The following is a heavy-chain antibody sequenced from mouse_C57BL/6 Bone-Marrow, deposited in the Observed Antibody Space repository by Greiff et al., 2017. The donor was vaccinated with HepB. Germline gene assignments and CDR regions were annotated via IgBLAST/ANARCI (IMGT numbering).Heavy chain of an antibody. J-gene: IGHJ3*01. CDR3: ARGILGRN. CDR1: GYTFTDYN. D-gene: IGHD4-1*01. Sequence: EVQGVESGPELVKPGASVKMSCKASGYTFTDYNMHWVKQSHGKSLEWIGYISPNNGGTSYNQKFKGKATLTVNKSSSTAYMELRSLTSEDSAVYYCARGILGRNWGQGTLVTVSA. V-gene: IGHV1-22*01. CDR2: ISPNNGGT.